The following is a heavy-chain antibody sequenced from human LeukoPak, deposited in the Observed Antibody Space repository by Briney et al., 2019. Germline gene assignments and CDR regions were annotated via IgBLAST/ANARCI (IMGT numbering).Heavy chain of an antibody. D-gene: IGHD1-26*01. Sequence: GGSLRLSCAASGFTFSSHWIHWVRQAPGKGLVWVSRINSDGSSTNYADSVKGRFIISRDNAKNTLYLQMNSLRAEDTAVYYCASDLKWELLQPFDYWGQGTLVTVSS. CDR3: ASDLKWELLQPFDY. V-gene: IGHV3-74*01. CDR2: INSDGSST. CDR1: GFTFSSHW. J-gene: IGHJ4*02.